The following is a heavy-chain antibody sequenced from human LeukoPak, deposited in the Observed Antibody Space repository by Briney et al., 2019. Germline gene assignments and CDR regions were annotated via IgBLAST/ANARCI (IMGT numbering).Heavy chain of an antibody. V-gene: IGHV3-23*01. D-gene: IGHD1-26*01. CDR2: ISGRSDSI. CDR3: AREKWERHHCGVDV. Sequence: GGSLRLSCAASGFTFSSYTMSWVRQAPGKGLERVSGISGRSDSIYYADSVEGRFTIARDYSKSTVDLQMNSLRAEDTAVYYCAREKWERHHCGVDVWGQGTTVTVSS. J-gene: IGHJ6*02. CDR1: GFTFSSYT.